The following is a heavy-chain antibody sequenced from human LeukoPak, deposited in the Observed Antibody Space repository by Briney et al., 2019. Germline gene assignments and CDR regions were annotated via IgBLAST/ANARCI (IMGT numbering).Heavy chain of an antibody. CDR1: GGSVSSGGFS. Sequence: PSETLSLTCAVSGGSVSSGGFSWRWIRQPPGKGLECIGSISHTGSTYYNPSLKSRVTISVDSPKNQFSLKLSSVTAADTAVYYCAREGYFYGMDVWGQGTTVTVSS. CDR2: ISHTGST. CDR3: AREGYFYGMDV. J-gene: IGHJ6*02. D-gene: IGHD2/OR15-2a*01. V-gene: IGHV4-30-2*01.